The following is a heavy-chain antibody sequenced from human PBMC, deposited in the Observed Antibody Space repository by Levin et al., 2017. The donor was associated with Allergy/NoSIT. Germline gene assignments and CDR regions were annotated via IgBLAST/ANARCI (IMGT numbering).Heavy chain of an antibody. CDR1: GFTFSSYW. CDR2: INSDGIST. CDR3: ARGWQQLRTLDC. J-gene: IGHJ4*02. D-gene: IGHD6-13*01. V-gene: IGHV3-74*01. Sequence: PGGSLRLSCAASGFTFSSYWMHWVRQAPGKGLVWVSRINSDGISTSYADSVKGRFTISRDNAKNTLYLQMNSLRAEDTAVYYCARGWQQLRTLDCWGQGTLVTVSS.